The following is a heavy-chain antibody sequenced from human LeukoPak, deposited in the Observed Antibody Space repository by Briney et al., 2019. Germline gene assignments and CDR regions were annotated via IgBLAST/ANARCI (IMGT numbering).Heavy chain of an antibody. J-gene: IGHJ4*02. D-gene: IGHD5-18*01. CDR3: VRDLGHSYGYGLDY. CDR1: GLSFSSYS. CDR2: IRSSSSYM. Sequence: GGSLRLSCVVSGLSFSSYSMTWARQAPGKGLEWVSSIRSSSSYMYGADSVKGRFTVSRDNAKKSLYLQMNSLRAEDTAVYYCVRDLGHSYGYGLDYWGRGTLVTVSA. V-gene: IGHV3-21*01.